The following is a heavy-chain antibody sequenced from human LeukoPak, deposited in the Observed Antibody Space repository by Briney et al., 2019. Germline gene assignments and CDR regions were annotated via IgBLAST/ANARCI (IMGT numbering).Heavy chain of an antibody. CDR3: ARMDTAMVTRYYYYGMDV. J-gene: IGHJ6*02. CDR2: IYPGDSDT. V-gene: IGHV5-51*01. CDR1: GYSFTSYW. D-gene: IGHD5-18*01. Sequence: GESLQISCKGSGYSFTSYWIGWVRQMPGKGLEWMGIIYPGDSDTRYSPSFQGQVTISADKSISTAYLQWSSLKASDTAMYYCARMDTAMVTRYYYYGMDVWGQGTTVTVSS.